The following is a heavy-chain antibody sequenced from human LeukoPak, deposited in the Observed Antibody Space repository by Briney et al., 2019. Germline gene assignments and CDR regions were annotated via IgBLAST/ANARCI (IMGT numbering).Heavy chain of an antibody. Sequence: PSETLSLICNVSAGSISSYYWNWIRQPPGKGLEWIGYIYYSGTSNYNPSLKSRITISVDTSKNQFSLKLTSVTAADTAVYYCARQGSGGRAFDIWGQGTMVTVSS. CDR2: IYYSGTS. J-gene: IGHJ3*02. CDR1: AGSISSYY. V-gene: IGHV4-59*08. D-gene: IGHD2-15*01. CDR3: ARQGSGGRAFDI.